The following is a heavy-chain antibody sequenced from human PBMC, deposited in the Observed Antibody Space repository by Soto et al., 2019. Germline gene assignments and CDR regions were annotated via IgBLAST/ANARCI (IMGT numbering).Heavy chain of an antibody. V-gene: IGHV4-34*01. D-gene: IGHD3-9*01. CDR2: INHSGST. Sequence: PSETLSLTCAVYGGSFSGYYWSWIRQPPGKGLEWIGEINHSGSTNYNPSLKSRVTISVDTSKNQFSLKLSSVTAADTAVYYCARGRGPDVLRYFDWHVNGMDVWGQGTTVTVSS. CDR3: ARGRGPDVLRYFDWHVNGMDV. J-gene: IGHJ6*02. CDR1: GGSFSGYY.